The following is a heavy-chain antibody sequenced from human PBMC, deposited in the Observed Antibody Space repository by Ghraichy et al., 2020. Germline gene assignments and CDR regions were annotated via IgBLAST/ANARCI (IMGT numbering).Heavy chain of an antibody. D-gene: IGHD6-13*01. J-gene: IGHJ4*02. CDR3: ARQIPSSSWFEPWYYFDY. V-gene: IGHV5-51*01. CDR1: GYSFTSYW. Sequence: GESLNISCKGSGYSFTSYWIGWVRQMPGKGLEWMGIIYPGDSDTRYSPSFQGQVTISADKSISTAYLQWSSLKASDTAMYYCARQIPSSSWFEPWYYFDYWGQGTLVTVSS. CDR2: IYPGDSDT.